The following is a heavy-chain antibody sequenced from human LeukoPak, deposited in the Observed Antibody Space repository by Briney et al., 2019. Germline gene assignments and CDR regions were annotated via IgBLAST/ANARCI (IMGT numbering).Heavy chain of an antibody. Sequence: PGRSLRLSCAASGFAFSNYGMHWVRQAPGKGLEWVALIPFHGSNNYYADSVKGRFTISRDNSKNTLYLQMNSLRAEDTAVYYCAKVSQPFCGGDCLKYFGIDVWGLGTTVTVSS. J-gene: IGHJ6*02. V-gene: IGHV3-30*18. D-gene: IGHD2-21*02. CDR1: GFAFSNYG. CDR3: AKVSQPFCGGDCLKYFGIDV. CDR2: IPFHGSNN.